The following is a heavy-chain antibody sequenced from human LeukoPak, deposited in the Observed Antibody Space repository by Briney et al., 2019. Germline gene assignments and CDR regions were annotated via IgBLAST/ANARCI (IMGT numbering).Heavy chain of an antibody. CDR3: ARWSGARIDY. CDR2: INHSGST. J-gene: IGHJ4*02. CDR1: GGSFSGYY. Sequence: SETLSLTCAVYGGSFSGYYWSWIRQPPGKGLEWIGEINHSGSTNYNPSLKSRVTISVDTSKNQFSLKLSSVTAADTAVYYCARWSGARIDYWGQGILVTVSS. D-gene: IGHD3-3*01. V-gene: IGHV4-34*01.